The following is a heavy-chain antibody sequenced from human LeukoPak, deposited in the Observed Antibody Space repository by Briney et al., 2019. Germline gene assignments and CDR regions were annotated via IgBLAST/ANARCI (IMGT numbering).Heavy chain of an antibody. V-gene: IGHV4-34*01. J-gene: IGHJ5*02. CDR3: AGGSTAAAGTGVWFDP. Sequence: PSETLSLTCAVYGGSFSGYYWSWIRQPPGKGLQWIGEINHSGSTNYNPSLKSRVTISVDTSKNQFSLKLSSVTAADTAVYYCAGGSTAAAGTGVWFDPWGQGTLVTVSS. CDR2: INHSGST. D-gene: IGHD6-13*01. CDR1: GGSFSGYY.